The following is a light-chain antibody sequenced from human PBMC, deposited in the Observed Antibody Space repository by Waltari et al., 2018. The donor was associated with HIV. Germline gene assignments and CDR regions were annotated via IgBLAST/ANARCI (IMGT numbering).Light chain of an antibody. V-gene: IGLV1-40*01. CDR1: DSNIGTHA. CDR2: NNN. CDR3: QSYDSSLSASV. J-gene: IGLJ2*01. Sequence: QSVLTPPPSVSGAPGQRVTLPCTGSDSNIGTHAAQRYQPPPGTAPQLLIYNNNNRPSGVPDRFSASKSGTSASLAITGLQPEDETDYYCQSYDSSLSASVFGGGTKLTVL.